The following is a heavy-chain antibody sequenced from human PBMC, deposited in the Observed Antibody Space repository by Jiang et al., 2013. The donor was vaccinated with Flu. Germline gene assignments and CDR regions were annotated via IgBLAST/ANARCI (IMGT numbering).Heavy chain of an antibody. CDR2: IIPIIDVA. CDR1: GGTLSRHG. J-gene: IGHJ3*01. V-gene: IGHV1-69*04. Sequence: AEVKKPGSSVRVSCKASGGTLSRHGISWVRQAPGQGLEWMGRIIPIIDVANYAQKFLGRVRLTTDRSTTTVYMEVNNLSYEDTAVYYCARDTLQSTVATFEPLDFWGQGTLVTVSS. CDR3: ARDTLQSTVATFEPLDF. D-gene: IGHD6-19*01.